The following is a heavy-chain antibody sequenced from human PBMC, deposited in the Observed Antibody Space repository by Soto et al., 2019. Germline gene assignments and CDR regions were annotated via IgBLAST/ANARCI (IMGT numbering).Heavy chain of an antibody. Sequence: ASVKVSCKASGYTFTSYYMHWVRQAPGQGLEWMGIINPSGGSTSYAQKFQGRVTMTRDTSTSTVYMELSSLRSEDTATYYCARIWLAAAGTPWYYYYMDVWGKGTTVPVSS. CDR3: ARIWLAAAGTPWYYYYMDV. D-gene: IGHD6-13*01. CDR2: INPSGGST. J-gene: IGHJ6*03. CDR1: GYTFTSYY. V-gene: IGHV1-46*01.